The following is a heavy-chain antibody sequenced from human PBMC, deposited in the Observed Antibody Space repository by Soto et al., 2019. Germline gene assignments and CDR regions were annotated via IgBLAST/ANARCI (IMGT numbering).Heavy chain of an antibody. CDR1: GFTFSSYA. Sequence: GGSLRLSCAASGFTFSSYAMSWVRQAPGKGLEWVSAISGSGGSTYYADSVKGRFTISRANSKKTLYLQMNSLRAEDTAVYYCAKDPEDTAMGLAHRGVDYWGQGTLVTVSS. CDR2: ISGSGGST. D-gene: IGHD5-18*01. CDR3: AKDPEDTAMGLAHRGVDY. J-gene: IGHJ4*02. V-gene: IGHV3-23*01.